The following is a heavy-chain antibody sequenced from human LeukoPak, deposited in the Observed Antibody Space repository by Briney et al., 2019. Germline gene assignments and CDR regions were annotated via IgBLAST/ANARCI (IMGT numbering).Heavy chain of an antibody. D-gene: IGHD6-19*01. CDR2: IWYDGSNK. Sequence: GGSLRLSCAASGFTFSNYGMHWVRQAPGKGLEWVAVIWYDGSNKYYSDSVKGRFTISRDNSKNTLYLQMNSLRAEDTAVYYCAKDLIAVAGTGYYYYYGMDVWGQGTTVTVSS. CDR3: AKDLIAVAGTGYYYYYGMDV. CDR1: GFTFSNYG. V-gene: IGHV3-30*02. J-gene: IGHJ6*02.